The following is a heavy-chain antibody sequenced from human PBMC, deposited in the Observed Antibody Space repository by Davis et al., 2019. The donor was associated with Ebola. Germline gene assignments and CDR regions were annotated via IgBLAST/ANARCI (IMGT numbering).Heavy chain of an antibody. CDR3: ATPAEAYCSSTSCRTFDY. V-gene: IGHV3-30-3*01. Sequence: PGGSLRLSCAASGFTFSSYTLHWVRQAPGKGLEWVAVISSDGGIKYYADSVKGRFTISRDDSTNTLCLQMNSLRAEDTAVYYCATPAEAYCSSTSCRTFDYWGQGTLVTVSS. CDR2: ISSDGGIK. CDR1: GFTFSSYT. D-gene: IGHD2-2*01. J-gene: IGHJ4*02.